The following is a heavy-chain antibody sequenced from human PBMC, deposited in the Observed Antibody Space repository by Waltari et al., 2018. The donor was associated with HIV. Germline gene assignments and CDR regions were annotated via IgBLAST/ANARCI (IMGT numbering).Heavy chain of an antibody. CDR1: GFTFSSYA. CDR2: ISGSGGST. V-gene: IGHV3-23*01. J-gene: IGHJ6*02. Sequence: EVQLLESGGGLVQPGGSLRPSCAASGFTFSSYAMSWVRRAPGRVREGVSAISGSGGSTYYANYLKGRFTISKNKSKNTVYLQMNSLRAENTAVYYCAKGCGSGYYYYGMDVWGQGTTVTVSS. D-gene: IGHD2-21*01. CDR3: AKGCGSGYYYYGMDV.